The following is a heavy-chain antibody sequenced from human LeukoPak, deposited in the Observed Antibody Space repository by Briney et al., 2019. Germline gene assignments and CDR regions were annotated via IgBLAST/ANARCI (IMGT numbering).Heavy chain of an antibody. CDR3: ARDPIHRDDYNAE. D-gene: IGHD5-24*01. J-gene: IGHJ4*02. CDR2: INYSGTT. V-gene: IGHV4-59*01. CDR1: GPSISNFY. Sequence: SETLSLTCSVSGPSISNFYWSWIRQPPGRGLEWVGSINYSGTTNYNPSLESRVTMSIDTPKNHLSLNLKSVTAADTAVYYCARDPIHRDDYNAEWGQGVLVSVSS.